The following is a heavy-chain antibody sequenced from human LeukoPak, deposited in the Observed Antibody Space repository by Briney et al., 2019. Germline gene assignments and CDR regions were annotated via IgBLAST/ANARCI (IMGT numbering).Heavy chain of an antibody. V-gene: IGHV1-24*01. CDR3: VTGFTTMAVDYFDY. CDR1: GYTLTAYY. CDR2: SDPEDGER. Sequence: ASVKVSCKASGYTLTAYYMHWVRQAPGQGLEWLGGSDPEDGERIYAQMFQGRVTMTEDTSIDTAYMELSSLRSEDTAVYYCVTGFTTMAVDYFDYWGQGTLVTVSS. J-gene: IGHJ4*02. D-gene: IGHD5-18*01.